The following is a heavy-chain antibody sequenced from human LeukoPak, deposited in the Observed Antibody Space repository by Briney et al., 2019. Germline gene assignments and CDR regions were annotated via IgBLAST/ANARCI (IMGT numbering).Heavy chain of an antibody. CDR1: GFTFSTFA. J-gene: IGHJ5*02. CDR3: ARDILSIAARPSWFDP. CDR2: IFPSGGEI. V-gene: IGHV3-23*01. D-gene: IGHD6-6*01. Sequence: GGSVRLSCAASGFTFSTFAMIWVRQPPGKGLEWVSSIFPSGGEIHYADSVRGRFTISRDNSKSTLSLQMNSLRAEDTAVYYCARDILSIAARPSWFDPWGQGTLVTVSS.